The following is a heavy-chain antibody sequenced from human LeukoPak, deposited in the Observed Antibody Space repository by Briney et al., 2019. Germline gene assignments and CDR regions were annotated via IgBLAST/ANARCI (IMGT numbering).Heavy chain of an antibody. CDR3: ARGGDIAVVPAAMVGP. CDR2: MNTNSGNT. J-gene: IGHJ5*02. D-gene: IGHD2-2*01. Sequence: ASVKVSCTASGYTFTSYDINWVRRATGQGLEWMGWMNTNSGNTGHAQKFQGRLTMTRDTSTNTAYMELSSLRSEDTAVYYCARGGDIAVVPAAMVGPWGQGTLVTVSS. V-gene: IGHV1-8*01. CDR1: GYTFTSYD.